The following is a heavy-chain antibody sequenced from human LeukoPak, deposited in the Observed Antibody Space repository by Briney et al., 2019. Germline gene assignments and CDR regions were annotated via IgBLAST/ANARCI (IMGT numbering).Heavy chain of an antibody. Sequence: PSETLSLTCSVSNGAVKNYYWTWIRQPPRQGLAWIGNFLYSGTTTYRASLDSRLIISVDNSKNTVSLRLFSVTAADTAVYYCATLVYSGSRYHFDTWGQGTLVTVSS. CDR1: NGAVKNYY. CDR2: FLYSGTT. D-gene: IGHD1-26*01. V-gene: IGHV4-59*02. J-gene: IGHJ4*02. CDR3: ATLVYSGSRYHFDT.